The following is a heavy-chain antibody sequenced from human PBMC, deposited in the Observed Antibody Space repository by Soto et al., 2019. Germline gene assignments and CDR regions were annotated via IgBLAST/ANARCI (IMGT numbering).Heavy chain of an antibody. V-gene: IGHV3-23*01. Sequence: GGSLRLSCAASGFTFSSYAMSWVRQAPGKGLEWVSAISGSGGSTYYADSVKGRFTISRDNSKNTLYLQMNSLRAEDTAVYYCAKAPYCGGDCYYYYYGMDVWGQGTTVTV. CDR2: ISGSGGST. CDR3: AKAPYCGGDCYYYYYGMDV. D-gene: IGHD2-21*02. CDR1: GFTFSSYA. J-gene: IGHJ6*02.